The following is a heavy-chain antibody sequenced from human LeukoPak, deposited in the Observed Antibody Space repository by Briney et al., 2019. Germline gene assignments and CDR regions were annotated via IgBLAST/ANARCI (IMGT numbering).Heavy chain of an antibody. Sequence: SETLSLTCTVSGASISSYYWSWIRQPAGKGLECIGRIYTSGSTNYNPSLESRVTISVDTSKNQFSLKLSSVTTADTAVYYCARQGYYGSGSFYSPFDYWGQGTLVTVSS. D-gene: IGHD3-10*01. CDR2: IYTSGST. CDR3: ARQGYYGSGSFYSPFDY. J-gene: IGHJ4*02. CDR1: GASISSYY. V-gene: IGHV4-4*07.